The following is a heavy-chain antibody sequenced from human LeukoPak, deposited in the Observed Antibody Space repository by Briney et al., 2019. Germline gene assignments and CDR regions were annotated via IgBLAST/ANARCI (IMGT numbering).Heavy chain of an antibody. J-gene: IGHJ6*03. D-gene: IGHD2-15*01. CDR2: IIPNFGTA. Sequence: SVTVSYMASRGTFNSYAISWVRQAPGQGLEWMGGIIPNFGTANYAQKFQGRVTITTDESTSAAYLELRSIGSEDPAVYYCTRVKVVAARFGSAIAYMDVWGRGTTVSVSS. CDR1: RGTFNSYA. V-gene: IGHV1-69*05. CDR3: TRVKVVAARFGSAIAYMDV.